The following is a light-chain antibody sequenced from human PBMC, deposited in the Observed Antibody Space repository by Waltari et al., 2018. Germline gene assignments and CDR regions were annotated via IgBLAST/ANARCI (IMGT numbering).Light chain of an antibody. J-gene: IGKJ1*01. V-gene: IGKV2-40*01. CDR3: MQAVELPRT. Sequence: DIVMTQTPLSLSVTLGEPASVSCRSNQSLLDSDDGNTYLEWYLQRPGQSPHLLIYELSKRASGVPDRFRGSGSDTNFTLKISSVEAEDVGTYYCMQAVELPRTFGQGTKVEIK. CDR2: ELS. CDR1: QSLLDSDDGNTY.